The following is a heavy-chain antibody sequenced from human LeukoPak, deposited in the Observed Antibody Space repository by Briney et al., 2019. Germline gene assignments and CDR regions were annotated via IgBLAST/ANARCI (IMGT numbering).Heavy chain of an antibody. CDR1: GYSFTSYW. Sequence: GESLKIPCQGSGYSFTSYWIGWVRQLPGKGLEWMGIIYPGDSDTRYSPSFQGQVTISADKSISTAYLQWSSLKASDTAMYYCARHRLYGLLHAFDIWGQGTMVTVSS. J-gene: IGHJ3*02. V-gene: IGHV5-51*01. D-gene: IGHD2-8*01. CDR2: IYPGDSDT. CDR3: ARHRLYGLLHAFDI.